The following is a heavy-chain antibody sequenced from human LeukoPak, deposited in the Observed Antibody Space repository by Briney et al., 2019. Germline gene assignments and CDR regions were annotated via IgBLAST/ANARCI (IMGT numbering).Heavy chain of an antibody. D-gene: IGHD2-8*01. Sequence: ASVKVSCKASGYTFTSYGISWVRQAPGQGLEWMGTINPSGGRTSYAQKFQGRVNMTRDMSTSTVYMELSSLRSEDTAVYFCARGLPLGFCTYGVCYPPKHLDFWGQGTLVTVSS. CDR2: INPSGGRT. J-gene: IGHJ4*02. CDR1: GYTFTSYG. V-gene: IGHV1-46*01. CDR3: ARGLPLGFCTYGVCYPPKHLDF.